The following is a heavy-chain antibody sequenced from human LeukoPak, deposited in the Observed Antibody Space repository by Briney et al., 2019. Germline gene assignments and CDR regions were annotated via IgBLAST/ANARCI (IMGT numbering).Heavy chain of an antibody. D-gene: IGHD3-22*01. CDR3: ASNYDSSGPDAFDI. CDR2: ISDSGST. V-gene: IGHV4-59*01. CDR1: GASISSYY. J-gene: IGHJ3*02. Sequence: SETLSLTCAVSGASISSYYWSWIRQPPGKGLEWIGYISDSGSTKYNPSLKSRVTISLDTSKNQFSLRLSSVTAADTAVYYCASNYDSSGPDAFDIWGQGTMVTVSS.